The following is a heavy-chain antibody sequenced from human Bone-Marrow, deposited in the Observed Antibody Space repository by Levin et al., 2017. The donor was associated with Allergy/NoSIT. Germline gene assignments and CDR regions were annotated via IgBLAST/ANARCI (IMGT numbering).Heavy chain of an antibody. CDR1: GFTFNNFW. CDR2: IKEDGSEK. CDR3: ARGAWDCGVTNCLINC. D-gene: IGHD2-21*01. J-gene: IGHJ4*02. V-gene: IGHV3-7*03. Sequence: PGGSLRLSCAASGFTFNNFWMSWVRQAPGKGLEWVANIKEDGSEKYYVDSVKGRFTISRDNAKNSVDLQMNSLRVEDTAIYYCARGAWDCGVTNCLINCWGQGTTVTVSS.